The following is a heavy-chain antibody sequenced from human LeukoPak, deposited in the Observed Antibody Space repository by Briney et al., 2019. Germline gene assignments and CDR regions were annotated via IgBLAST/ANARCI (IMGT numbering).Heavy chain of an antibody. Sequence: GGSLRLSCAASGFTVSDYYMSWIRQAPGKGLEWVSYISGSGNYINYVDSVKGRFTISRDNAKNSLYLQMNSLRAEDTAVYYCATGGQIREADYWGQGTLVTVSS. CDR3: ATGGQIREADY. J-gene: IGHJ4*02. V-gene: IGHV3-11*01. CDR2: ISGSGNYI. CDR1: GFTVSDYY. D-gene: IGHD3-10*01.